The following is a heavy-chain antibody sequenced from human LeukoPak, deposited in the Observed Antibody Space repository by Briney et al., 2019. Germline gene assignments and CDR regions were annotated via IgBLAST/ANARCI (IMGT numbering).Heavy chain of an antibody. CDR2: INHSGST. CDR1: GGSFSGYY. D-gene: IGHD3-10*01. V-gene: IGHV4-34*01. J-gene: IGHJ2*01. Sequence: KPSETLSLTCAVYGGSFSGYYWSWIRQPPGKGLEWIGEINHSGSTNYNPSLKSRVTISVDTSKNPFSLKLSSVTAADTAVYYCARGLSRGETVVDWYFDLWGRGTLVTVSS. CDR3: ARGLSRGETVVDWYFDL.